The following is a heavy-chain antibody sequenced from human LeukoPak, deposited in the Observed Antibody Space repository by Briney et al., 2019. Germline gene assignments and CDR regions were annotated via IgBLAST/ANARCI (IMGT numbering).Heavy chain of an antibody. CDR2: IKSDGSST. CDR1: GFTSSSHG. D-gene: IGHD5-12*01. CDR3: ARAGLPYAFDI. V-gene: IGHV3-74*01. Sequence: GGSLRLSCAGSGFTSSSHGAHWVRQAPGKGLVWVSHIKSDGSSTNYADSVKGRFTISRDNAKNTLYLQMNSLRAEDTAVYYCARAGLPYAFDIWGQGTMVTVSS. J-gene: IGHJ3*02.